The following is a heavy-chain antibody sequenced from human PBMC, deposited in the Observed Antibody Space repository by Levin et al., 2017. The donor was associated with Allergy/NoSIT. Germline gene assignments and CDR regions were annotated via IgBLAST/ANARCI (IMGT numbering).Heavy chain of an antibody. D-gene: IGHD4-17*01. CDR3: ARGQTSVTTYADY. CDR1: GFTFSTYS. Sequence: GGSLRLSCAASGFTFSTYSMLWVRQAPGKGLEWVTIISFDASNIFYADSVKGRFTISRDNSKNTLYLQMNSLRDEDTAVYYCARGQTSVTTYADYWGQGTLVTVSS. CDR2: ISFDASNI. V-gene: IGHV3-30-3*01. J-gene: IGHJ4*02.